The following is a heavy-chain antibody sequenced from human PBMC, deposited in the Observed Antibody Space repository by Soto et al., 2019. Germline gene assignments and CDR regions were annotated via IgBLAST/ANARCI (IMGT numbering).Heavy chain of an antibody. CDR3: ARVSAFGVDSSYFDL. Sequence: SQTLSLTCAISEESVSSTSAAWNWIRQSPSRGLEWLGRTYYRSRWYNDYAVSVKSRITINPDTSKNQFSLHLNSVTPDDTAVYYCARVSAFGVDSSYFDLWGRGTLVTVSS. D-gene: IGHD3-3*01. V-gene: IGHV6-1*01. CDR2: TYYRSRWYN. CDR1: EESVSSTSAA. J-gene: IGHJ2*01.